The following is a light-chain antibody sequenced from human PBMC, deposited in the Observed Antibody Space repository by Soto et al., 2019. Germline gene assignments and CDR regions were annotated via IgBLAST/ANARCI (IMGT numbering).Light chain of an antibody. CDR3: RYYGTSTGT. CDR1: QSVSSRH. Sequence: EIVLTQSPDTLSLSPGETATLSCRASQSVSSRHLAWYQQKVGQAPRLLIYGDSRRATGIPDRFSGSGSGTDFTLTINRLDPEDFAVYYCRYYGTSTGTFGQGTKVDI. J-gene: IGKJ1*01. CDR2: GDS. V-gene: IGKV3-20*01.